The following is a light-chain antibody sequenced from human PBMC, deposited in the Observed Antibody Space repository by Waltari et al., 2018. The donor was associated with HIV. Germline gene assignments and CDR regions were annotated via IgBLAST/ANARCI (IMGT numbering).Light chain of an antibody. V-gene: IGKV3-20*01. CDR3: QQYDSSPYS. Sequence: EIVLTQSPGTLSLSPGESATLSCRASQSVSSRNVVWYQQKLGQAPRLLIYGASNRATGIPDRLSGSGSGTDFTLTISRLEPEDFAVYYGQQYDSSPYSFGQGTKVEIK. CDR1: QSVSSRN. CDR2: GAS. J-gene: IGKJ2*03.